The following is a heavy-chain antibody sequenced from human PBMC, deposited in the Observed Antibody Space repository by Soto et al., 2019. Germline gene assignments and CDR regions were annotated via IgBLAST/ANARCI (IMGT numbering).Heavy chain of an antibody. CDR2: ISAYNGNT. Sequence: ASVKVSCKASSYTFTSYGISWVRQAPGQGLEWMGWISAYNGNTNYAQKLQGRVTMTTGTSTSTAYMELRSLRSDDTAVYYCAKIGPAATSHGLDPWGQRTLVTVSS. CDR3: AKIGPAATSHGLDP. J-gene: IGHJ5*02. CDR1: SYTFTSYG. V-gene: IGHV1-18*01. D-gene: IGHD2-2*01.